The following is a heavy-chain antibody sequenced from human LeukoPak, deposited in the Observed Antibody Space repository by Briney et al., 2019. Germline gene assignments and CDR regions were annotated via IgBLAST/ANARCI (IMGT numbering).Heavy chain of an antibody. CDR3: ARGRYFYYDSSGFNFDY. V-gene: IGHV4-31*03. D-gene: IGHD3-22*01. Sequence: SETLSLTCTVSGGSISSGGYSWSWIRQHPGKGLEWIGYIYYSGSTYYNPSLKSRVTISVDTSKNQFSLKLSSVTAADTAVYYCARGRYFYYDSSGFNFDYWGQGTLVTVSS. CDR2: IYYSGST. J-gene: IGHJ4*02. CDR1: GGSISSGGYS.